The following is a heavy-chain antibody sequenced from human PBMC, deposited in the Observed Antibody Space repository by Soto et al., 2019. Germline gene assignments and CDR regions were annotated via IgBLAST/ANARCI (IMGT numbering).Heavy chain of an antibody. Sequence: PGGVLQVTCASSVFTFSDYYMSWIRQAPGKGLEWVSYISSSGSTIYYADSVKGRFTISRDNAKNSLYLQMNSLRAEDTAVYYCARELGSMSDYWGQGTMVTGSS. V-gene: IGHV3-11*01. D-gene: IGHD3-22*01. CDR2: ISSSGSTI. CDR3: ARELGSMSDY. J-gene: IGHJ4*02. CDR1: VFTFSDYY.